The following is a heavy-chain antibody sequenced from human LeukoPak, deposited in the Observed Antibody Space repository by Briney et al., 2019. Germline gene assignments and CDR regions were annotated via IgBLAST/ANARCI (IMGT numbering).Heavy chain of an antibody. Sequence: GGSLRLSCAASGFTFSSYEMNWVRQAPGKGLEWVSYISRSGGTRDYADSVKGRFTISRDNAKNSLYLQLNSLRAEDTAVYYCARGGDSGYDQILDCWGQGTLVTVSS. V-gene: IGHV3-48*03. CDR2: ISRSGGTR. CDR3: ARGGDSGYDQILDC. D-gene: IGHD5-12*01. J-gene: IGHJ4*02. CDR1: GFTFSSYE.